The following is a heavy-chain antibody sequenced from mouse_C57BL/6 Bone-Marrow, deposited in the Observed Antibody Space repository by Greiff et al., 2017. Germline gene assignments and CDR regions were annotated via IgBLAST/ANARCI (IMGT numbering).Heavy chain of an antibody. CDR2: INPSTGGT. CDR3: ARGRGLLPWFAY. D-gene: IGHD2-3*01. V-gene: IGHV1-43*01. Sequence: EVQLMESGPELVKPGASVKISCKASGYSFTGYYMHWVKQSSEKSLEWIGEINPSTGGTSYNQKFKGKATLTVDKSSSTAYMQLKSLTSEDSAVYYCARGRGLLPWFAYWGQGTLVTVSA. CDR1: GYSFTGYY. J-gene: IGHJ3*01.